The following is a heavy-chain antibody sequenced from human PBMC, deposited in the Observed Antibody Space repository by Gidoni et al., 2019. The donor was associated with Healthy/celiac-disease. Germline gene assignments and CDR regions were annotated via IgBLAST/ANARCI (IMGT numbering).Heavy chain of an antibody. CDR2: ISSNGGIT. CDR3: VKGVLIVVVTPLDY. D-gene: IGHD3-22*01. Sequence: EVQLVESGGGLVQPGGSLRLSCSASGFTFSSYAMHWVRQAPGKGLEYVAAISSNGGITYYADSVKGRFTISRDNSKNTLYLQMSSLRAEDTAVYYCVKGVLIVVVTPLDYWGQGTLVTVSS. J-gene: IGHJ4*02. V-gene: IGHV3-64D*06. CDR1: GFTFSSYA.